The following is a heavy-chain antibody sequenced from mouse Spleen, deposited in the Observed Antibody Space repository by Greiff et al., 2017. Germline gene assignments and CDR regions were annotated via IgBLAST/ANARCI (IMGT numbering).Heavy chain of an antibody. CDR2: INPSTGGT. CDR1: GYSFTGYY. D-gene: IGHD4-1*01. J-gene: IGHJ2*01. CDR3: ARDLDWAFDY. Sequence: VQLQQSGPELVKPGASVKISCKASGYSFTGYYMNWVKQSPEKSLEWIGEINPSTGGTTYNQKFKAKATLTVDKSSSTAYMQLKSLTSEDSAVYYCARDLDWAFDYWGQGTTLTVSS. V-gene: IGHV1-42*01.